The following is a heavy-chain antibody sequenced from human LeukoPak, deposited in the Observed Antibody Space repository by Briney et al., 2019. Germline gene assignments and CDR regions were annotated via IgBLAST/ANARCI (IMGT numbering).Heavy chain of an antibody. CDR2: IYSGGST. Sequence: GGSLRLSCAASGFTVSSNYMSWVRQAPGKGLEWVSVIYSGGSTYYADSVKGRFTISRDNSKNTLYLQMNSLRAEDTAVYYCASRIAAAGLLDYWDQGTLVTVSS. D-gene: IGHD6-13*01. CDR3: ASRIAAAGLLDY. V-gene: IGHV3-53*01. J-gene: IGHJ4*02. CDR1: GFTVSSNY.